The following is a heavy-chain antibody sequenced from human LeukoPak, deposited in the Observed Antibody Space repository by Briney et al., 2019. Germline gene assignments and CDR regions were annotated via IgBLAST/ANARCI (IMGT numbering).Heavy chain of an antibody. Sequence: SETLSLTCTVSGGSISSYYWSWIRQPPGKGLEWIGYIYYSGSTNYNPSLKSRVTISVDTSKNQFSLKMRSVTAADTAVYYCARYRAFDIWGQGTVVTVSS. V-gene: IGHV4-59*01. J-gene: IGHJ3*02. CDR1: GGSISSYY. D-gene: IGHD2-2*01. CDR2: IYYSGST. CDR3: ARYRAFDI.